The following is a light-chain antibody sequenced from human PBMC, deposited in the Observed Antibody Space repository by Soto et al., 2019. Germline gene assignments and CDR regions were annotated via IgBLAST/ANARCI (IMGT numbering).Light chain of an antibody. CDR1: QTVTTDY. J-gene: IGKJ5*01. CDR2: GTS. CDR3: QQRNNWPPIT. Sequence: EVVLTQSPGTLSLSPGERATLSCRSSQTVTTDYLRWYQQKPGQAPRLLIFGTSTRATGIPGRFSCRGSGTDFSLTISRLEPEDFALYYCQQRNNWPPITFGQGTRLEI. V-gene: IGKV3D-20*02.